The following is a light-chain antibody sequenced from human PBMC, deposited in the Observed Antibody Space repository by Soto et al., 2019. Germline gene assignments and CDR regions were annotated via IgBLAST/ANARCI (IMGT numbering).Light chain of an antibody. Sequence: QSALTQPASVSGSPGQSITISCTGTSSDIGGYNYVSWYQQHPGKVPRLMIYEVNNRPSGVSNRFSGSKSGNTASLTISGLQAEDEADYYCSSYTTSTSLVFGGGTKVTVL. V-gene: IGLV2-14*01. CDR1: SSDIGGYNY. CDR2: EVN. CDR3: SSYTTSTSLV. J-gene: IGLJ3*02.